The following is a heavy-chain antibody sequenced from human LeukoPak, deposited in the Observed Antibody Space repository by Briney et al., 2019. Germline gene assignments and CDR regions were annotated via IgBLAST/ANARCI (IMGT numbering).Heavy chain of an antibody. CDR1: GGSISTYY. CDR2: IYYSGRT. V-gene: IGHV4-59*01. J-gene: IGHJ3*02. Sequence: SETLSLTCTVSGGSISTYYWSWIRQPPGKGLEWIGFIYYSGRTNYNPSLKSRVTISVDTSKNQFSLKLSSVTAADTAVYYCAREYYDSNGPWAFDIWGQGTMVTVSS. D-gene: IGHD3-22*01. CDR3: AREYYDSNGPWAFDI.